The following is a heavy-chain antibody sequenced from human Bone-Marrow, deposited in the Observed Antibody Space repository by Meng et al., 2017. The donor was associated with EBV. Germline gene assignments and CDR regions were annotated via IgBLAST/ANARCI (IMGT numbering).Heavy chain of an antibody. V-gene: IGHV3-30*03. CDR2: ISNDGSDK. CDR1: GVTFSNYG. Sequence: QVQLVESGGGEVQLGRSVRLCCEGAGVTFSNYGMHWVRQAPGKGLEWVSVISNDGSDKYYADSVKGRFTISRDNSRNTLYLQMNSLRAEDTAVYYCARDPLRLLYPTAGWHDYWGQGTLVTVSS. CDR3: ARDPLRLLYPTAGWHDY. J-gene: IGHJ4*02. D-gene: IGHD3-3*01.